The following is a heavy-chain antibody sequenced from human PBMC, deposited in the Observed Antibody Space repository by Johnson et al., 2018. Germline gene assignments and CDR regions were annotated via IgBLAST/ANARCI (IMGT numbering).Heavy chain of an antibody. D-gene: IGHD3-9*01. CDR2: ISWDGGST. CDR1: GFTFDDYA. V-gene: IGHV3-43D*03. J-gene: IGHJ3*02. CDR3: ARDLPYDILTGYRSAFDI. Sequence: VQLVQSGGVVVQPGGSLRLSCAASGFTFDDYAMHWVRQAPGKGLEWVSLISWDGGSTYYADSVKGRFTIYRDNSKHTLYLQMNSLRAEDTAVYSCARDLPYDILTGYRSAFDIWGQGTMVTVSS.